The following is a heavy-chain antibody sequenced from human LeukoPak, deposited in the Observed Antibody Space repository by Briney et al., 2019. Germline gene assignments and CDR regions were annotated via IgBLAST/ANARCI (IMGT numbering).Heavy chain of an antibody. CDR1: DDSFSSHY. J-gene: IGHJ3*02. V-gene: IGHV4-31*11. CDR2: IYYSGST. D-gene: IGHD2-21*02. Sequence: SETLSLTCAVSDDSFSSHYWSWIRQHPGKGLEWIGYIYYSGSTYYNPSLKSRVTISVDTSKNQFSLKLSSVTAADTAVYYCARENIVVVTAIGLHAFDIWGQGTMVTVSS. CDR3: ARENIVVVTAIGLHAFDI.